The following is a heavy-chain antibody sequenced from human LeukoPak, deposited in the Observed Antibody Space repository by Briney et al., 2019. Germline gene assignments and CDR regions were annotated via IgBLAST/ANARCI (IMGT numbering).Heavy chain of an antibody. D-gene: IGHD1-1*01. CDR1: GYTFTSYG. Sequence: ASAKVSCKASGYTFTSYGISWVRQAPGQGLEWMGWISAYNGNTNYAQKLQGRVTMTTDTSTSTAYMELRSLRSDDTAVYYCARAGGNWNVYYYYGMDVWGQGTTVTVSS. J-gene: IGHJ6*02. V-gene: IGHV1-18*01. CDR2: ISAYNGNT. CDR3: ARAGGNWNVYYYYGMDV.